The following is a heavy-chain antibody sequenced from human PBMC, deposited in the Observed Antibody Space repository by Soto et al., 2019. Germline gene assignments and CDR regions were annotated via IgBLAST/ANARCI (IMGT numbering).Heavy chain of an antibody. CDR1: GDSVSSNSVG. Sequence: QVQLQQSGPGLVKPSQTLSLTCVISGDSVSSNSVGWHWIRQSPSRGLEWLGRTYYRSKWYNDYALSVKSRITINLDTSKNQFSLHLNSVTPEATAVYYCARNRNWGIDYWGQGTLVTVSS. CDR2: TYYRSKWYN. J-gene: IGHJ4*02. CDR3: ARNRNWGIDY. D-gene: IGHD7-27*01. V-gene: IGHV6-1*01.